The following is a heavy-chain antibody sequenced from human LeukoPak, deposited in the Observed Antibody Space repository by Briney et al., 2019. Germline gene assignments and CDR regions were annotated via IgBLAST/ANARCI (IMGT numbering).Heavy chain of an antibody. D-gene: IGHD3-22*01. V-gene: IGHV3-23*01. CDR3: AKLLLD. CDR1: GFTLSSSA. CDR2: MTEGGAT. J-gene: IGHJ4*02. Sequence: PGGSLRLSCAASGFTLSSSAMSWVRQAPGKGLEWVSVMTEGGATYYADSVGGRFTISRDNSKNMLYLQMNGLRAEDTAVYYCAKLLLDWGQGALVTVSS.